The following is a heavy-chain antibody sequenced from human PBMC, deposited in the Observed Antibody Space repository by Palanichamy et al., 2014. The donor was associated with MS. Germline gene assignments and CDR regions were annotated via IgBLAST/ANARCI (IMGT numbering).Heavy chain of an antibody. J-gene: IGHJ4*02. Sequence: GFPNYWITWVRQMPGKGLEWMGRIDPSDSYINYSPSFQGHVTISADKSITTAYLQWSSLKASDTAIYYCARQGIVATRGDPYYFDSWGQGTLVTVSS. V-gene: IGHV5-10-1*01. CDR1: GFPNYW. CDR3: ARQGIVATRGDPYYFDS. CDR2: IDPSDSYI. D-gene: IGHD5-12*01.